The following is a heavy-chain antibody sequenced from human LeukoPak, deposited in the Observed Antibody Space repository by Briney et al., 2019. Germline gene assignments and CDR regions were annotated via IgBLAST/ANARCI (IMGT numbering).Heavy chain of an antibody. J-gene: IGHJ4*02. CDR3: ARVSQYYYDSSGYPEPFDY. CDR2: ISSSSSYI. V-gene: IGHV3-21*01. D-gene: IGHD3-22*01. CDR1: GFTFSSYS. Sequence: GGSLRLPCAASGFTFSSYSMNWVRQAPGKGLEWVSSISSSSSYIYYADSVKGRFTISRDNAKNSLYLQMNSLRAEDTAVYYCARVSQYYYDSSGYPEPFDYWGQGTLVTVSS.